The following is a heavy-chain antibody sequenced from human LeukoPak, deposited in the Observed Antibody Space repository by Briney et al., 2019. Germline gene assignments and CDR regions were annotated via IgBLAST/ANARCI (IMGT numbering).Heavy chain of an antibody. CDR1: GGSISSYY. CDR2: IYYSGST. J-gene: IGHJ4*02. CDR3: ARVNRIRNTQIIDY. V-gene: IGHV4-59*12. Sequence: SQTLSLTCTVSGGSISSYYWSWIRQPPGKGLEWIGYIYYSGSTNYNPSLKSRVTTSVDTSKNQFSLKLSSVTAADTAVYYCARVNRIRNTQIIDYWGQGTLVTVSS. D-gene: IGHD2/OR15-2a*01.